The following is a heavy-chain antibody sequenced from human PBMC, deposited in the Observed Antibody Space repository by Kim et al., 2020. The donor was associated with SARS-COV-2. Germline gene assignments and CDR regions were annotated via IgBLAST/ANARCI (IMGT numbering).Heavy chain of an antibody. D-gene: IGHD3-9*01. Sequence: SETLSLTCSVSGASVSSRNYLWGWIRQSPGKGLEWIGSILSTGATYYKSSPKSRVSISVDTSKNEVSLKLRSVTAADTAVYFCARDRRDTETGSFPYYYGLDVWGQGPTVTVPS. J-gene: IGHJ6*02. CDR3: ARDRRDTETGSFPYYYGLDV. CDR1: GASVSSRNYL. CDR2: ILSTGAT. V-gene: IGHV4-39*07.